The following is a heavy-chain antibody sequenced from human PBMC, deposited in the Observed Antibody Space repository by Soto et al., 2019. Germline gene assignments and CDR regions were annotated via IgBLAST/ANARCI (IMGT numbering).Heavy chain of an antibody. CDR2: TYYRSKWYN. CDR3: ARGVAGTFDF. D-gene: IGHD6-19*01. Sequence: SQTLSRTCAMSGDSVSSNSAAWNWIRQSPSRGLEWLGRTYYRSKWYNDYAVSVKSRITIKSDTSKNQFSLQLNSVTPDDTAVYYCARGVAGTFDFWGQGILVTVSS. J-gene: IGHJ4*02. CDR1: GDSVSSNSAA. V-gene: IGHV6-1*01.